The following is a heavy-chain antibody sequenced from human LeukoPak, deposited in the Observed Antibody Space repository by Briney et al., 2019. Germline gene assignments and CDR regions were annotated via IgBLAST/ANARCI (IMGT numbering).Heavy chain of an antibody. J-gene: IGHJ3*02. CDR1: GFTFSSYS. CDR3: ARDQARYDYIWGSYRLDAFDI. Sequence: GGSLRLSCAASGFTFSSYSMNWVRQAPGKGLEWVSYISSSSSTIYYADSVKGRFTISRDNAKNSLYLQMNSLRDEDTGVYYCARDQARYDYIWGSYRLDAFDIWGQGTMVTVSS. V-gene: IGHV3-48*02. D-gene: IGHD3-16*02. CDR2: ISSSSSTI.